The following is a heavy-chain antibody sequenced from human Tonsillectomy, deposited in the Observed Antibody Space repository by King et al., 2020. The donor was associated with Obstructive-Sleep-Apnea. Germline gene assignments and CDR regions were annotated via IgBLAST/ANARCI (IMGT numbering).Heavy chain of an antibody. CDR3: ARARTVTTNDAFDI. D-gene: IGHD4-17*01. V-gene: IGHV3-21*01. J-gene: IGHJ3*02. CDR2: ISSSSSYI. CDR1: GFTFSSYS. Sequence: VQLVESGVGLVKPGGSLRLSCAASGFTFSSYSMNWVRQAPGKGLEWVSSISSSSSYIYYADSVKGRFTISRDNAKNSLYLQMNSLRAEDTAVYYCARARTVTTNDAFDIWGQGTMVTVSS.